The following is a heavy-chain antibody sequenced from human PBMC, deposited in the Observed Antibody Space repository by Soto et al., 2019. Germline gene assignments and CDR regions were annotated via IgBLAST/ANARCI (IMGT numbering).Heavy chain of an antibody. Sequence: SETLSLTCSVSGDSLSSTSYHWGWVRLPPGKGLEWIGTIYYSGSTYSNPSLKSRVTISADTSKNQFSLKLRSVTAADSAVYYCARRRDGYSAFDVWGPGTMVTVSS. CDR3: ARRRDGYSAFDV. D-gene: IGHD5-12*01. J-gene: IGHJ3*01. CDR2: IYYSGST. CDR1: GDSLSSTSYH. V-gene: IGHV4-39*01.